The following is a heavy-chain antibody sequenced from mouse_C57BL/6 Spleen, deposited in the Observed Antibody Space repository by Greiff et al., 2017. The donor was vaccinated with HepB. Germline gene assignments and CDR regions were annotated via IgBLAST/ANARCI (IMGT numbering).Heavy chain of an antibody. CDR2: ISNGGGST. J-gene: IGHJ2*01. Sequence: EVQRVESGGGLVQPGGSLKLSCAASGFTFSDYYMYWVRQTPEKRLEWVAYISNGGGSTYYPDTVKGRFTIYRDNAKNTLYLQMSRLKSEDTAMYYCARRDSSGYVLDYWGQGTTLTVSS. V-gene: IGHV5-12*01. CDR1: GFTFSDYY. D-gene: IGHD3-2*02. CDR3: ARRDSSGYVLDY.